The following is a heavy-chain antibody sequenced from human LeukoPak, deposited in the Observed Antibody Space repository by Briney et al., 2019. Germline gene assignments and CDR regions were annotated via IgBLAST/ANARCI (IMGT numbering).Heavy chain of an antibody. CDR3: ARTPIYYFDNSGYYN. D-gene: IGHD3-22*01. Sequence: PSETLSLTCSVSGGSINNYYWSWIRQPPGKGLEGIGLIYTSGSTNYNPSLKSRVTMSVDTSKNQFSLKLSSVTAADTAVYYCARTPIYYFDNSGYYNWGQGTLVTVSS. J-gene: IGHJ4*02. CDR1: GGSINNYY. CDR2: IYTSGST. V-gene: IGHV4-4*07.